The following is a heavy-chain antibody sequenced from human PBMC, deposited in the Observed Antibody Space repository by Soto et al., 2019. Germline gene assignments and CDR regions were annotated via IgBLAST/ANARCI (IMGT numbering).Heavy chain of an antibody. D-gene: IGHD3-16*01. V-gene: IGHV3-23*01. CDR2: ITGNSARI. CDR1: DSTIRRYA. J-gene: IGHJ3*01. CDR3: AKNGDFDYDAFDV. Sequence: EVQLLQSGGGVVQPGGSLRLSCAASDSTIRRYAMSWVRQAPGKGWEWVSGITGNSARIYYADSVKGRFSISRDNSKNTLYLQMDTLRAEDTAVYYCAKNGDFDYDAFDVWGQGTVVTVSS.